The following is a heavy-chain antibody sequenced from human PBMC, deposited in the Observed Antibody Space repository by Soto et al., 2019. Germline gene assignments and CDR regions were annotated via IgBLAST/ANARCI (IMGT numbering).Heavy chain of an antibody. Sequence: ASVKVSCKASGYTFTGYYMHWVRQAPGQGLEWMGWINPNSGGTNYAQKFQGWVTMTRDMSISTAYMELSRLRSDDTAVYYCARGGHSDYYYYYYMDVWGKGTTVTVSS. CDR1: GYTFTGYY. J-gene: IGHJ6*03. CDR2: INPNSGGT. CDR3: ARGGHSDYYYYYYMDV. V-gene: IGHV1-2*04.